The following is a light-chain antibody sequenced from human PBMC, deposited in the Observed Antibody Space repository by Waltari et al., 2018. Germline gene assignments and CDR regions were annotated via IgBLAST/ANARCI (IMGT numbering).Light chain of an antibody. J-gene: IGLJ2*01. CDR3: SSYTSSGTLRI. V-gene: IGLV2-14*01. CDR1: NSDVGGYNY. CDR2: DVT. Sequence: QSVLTQPASVSGSPGQSITISCTGTNSDVGGYNYVSWYQQYPGTAPRLMIYDVTKRPSGVSNRFSGSKSGNTASLTISGLQAEDYADYYCSSYTSSGTLRIFGGGTKVTAL.